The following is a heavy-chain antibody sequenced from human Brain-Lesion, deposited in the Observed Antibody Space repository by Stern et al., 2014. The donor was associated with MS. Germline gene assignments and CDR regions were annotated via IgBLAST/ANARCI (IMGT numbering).Heavy chain of an antibody. CDR3: ARDYGDLEFDL. CDR2: IYASGNT. V-gene: IGHV4-61*02. CDR1: GGPISSHSYY. Sequence: VQLVESGPGLVKPSQTLSLTCTVSGGPISSHSYYWSWIRQPAGKGLEWIGRIYASGNTNYNPSLKSRVPISVDASKTQLSRRLSSVTASDTAVYYCARDYGDLEFDLWGQGTLVTVSS. J-gene: IGHJ4*02. D-gene: IGHD4-17*01.